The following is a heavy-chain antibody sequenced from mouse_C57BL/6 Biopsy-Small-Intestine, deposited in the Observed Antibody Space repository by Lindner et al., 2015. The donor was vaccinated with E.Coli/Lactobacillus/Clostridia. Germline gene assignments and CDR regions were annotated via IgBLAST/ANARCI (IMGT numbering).Heavy chain of an antibody. D-gene: IGHD4-1*01. V-gene: IGHV10-3*01. J-gene: IGHJ3*01. CDR2: IRTRSSNYAT. CDR3: VRNWDVGAY. Sequence: VQLQESGGGLVQPKGSLKLSCAASGFTFNTYAMHWVRQAPGKGLEWVARIRTRSSNYATYYADSVKDRFTISRDDSQSMVYLQMNNLKTEDTAMYYCVRNWDVGAYWGQGTLVTVSA. CDR1: GFTFNTYA.